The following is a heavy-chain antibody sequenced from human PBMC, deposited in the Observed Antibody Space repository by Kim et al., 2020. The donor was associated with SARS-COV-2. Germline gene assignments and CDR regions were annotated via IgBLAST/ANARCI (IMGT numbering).Heavy chain of an antibody. Sequence: SETLSLTCTVSGGSISSSSYYWGWIRQPPGKGLAWIGSIYYSGSTYYNPSLKSRVTISVDTSKNQFSLKLSSVTAADTAVYYCARRYPDFDYWGQGTLVTVSS. D-gene: IGHD1-20*01. CDR1: GGSISSSSYY. CDR3: ARRYPDFDY. CDR2: IYYSGST. V-gene: IGHV4-39*01. J-gene: IGHJ4*02.